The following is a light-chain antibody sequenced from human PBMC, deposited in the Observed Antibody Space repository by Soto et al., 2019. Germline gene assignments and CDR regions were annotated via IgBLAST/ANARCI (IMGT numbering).Light chain of an antibody. V-gene: IGKV1-39*01. J-gene: IGKJ1*01. CDR2: TVS. CDR1: QSIRTY. Sequence: DIQMTQSPSSLSASVGDRVTITCRASQSIRTYLNWYQQKPGKAPNLLIYTVSNLQSGVSSRFTGSGSGTDFTRTISSLQPEDFGTYCCQQSYSTPWPFSQGTTVEIK. CDR3: QQSYSTPWP.